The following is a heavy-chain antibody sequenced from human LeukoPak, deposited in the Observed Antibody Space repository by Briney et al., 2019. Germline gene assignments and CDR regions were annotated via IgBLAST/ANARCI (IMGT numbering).Heavy chain of an antibody. Sequence: SETVSLTCAVYGGSFSDKYWSWLRQSPGKGLEWIGEISPSGSTNYNASLKSRVTISVDTSNNQFSLKLSSVTAADTAVYYCAGDHYLALKDWGHGILVTVSS. D-gene: IGHD1-14*01. CDR1: GGSFSDKY. V-gene: IGHV4-34*01. J-gene: IGHJ4*01. CDR3: AGDHYLALKD. CDR2: ISPSGST.